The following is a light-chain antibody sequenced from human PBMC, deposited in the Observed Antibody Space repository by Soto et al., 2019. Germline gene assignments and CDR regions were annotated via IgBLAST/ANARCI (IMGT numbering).Light chain of an antibody. V-gene: IGKV1-39*01. CDR1: QSISTY. J-gene: IGKJ2*02. Sequence: DIPMTQSPSSLSASVGDRVTITCRASQSISTYLNWYQQKVGKAPKLLIYAASSLQRGVPSRFSGSGSGTDSTLTISSLQPEDFATYYSQQSYSTPRTFGQGTKLEIK. CDR3: QQSYSTPRT. CDR2: AAS.